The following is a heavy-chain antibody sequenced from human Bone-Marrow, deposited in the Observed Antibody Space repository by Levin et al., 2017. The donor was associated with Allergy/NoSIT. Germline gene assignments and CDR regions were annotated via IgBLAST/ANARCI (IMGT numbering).Heavy chain of an antibody. Sequence: QTGGSLRLSCAASGFTFSSYWMSWVRQAPGKGLEWVANIKQDGSDKYYVDSVKGRFTISRDNAKNSLYLQMNSLRAEDTAVYFCSKGGRSSSKFSECWGQGTLVTVSS. D-gene: IGHD6-6*01. CDR1: GFTFSSYW. CDR3: SKGGRSSSKFSEC. J-gene: IGHJ4*02. V-gene: IGHV3-7*01. CDR2: IKQDGSDK.